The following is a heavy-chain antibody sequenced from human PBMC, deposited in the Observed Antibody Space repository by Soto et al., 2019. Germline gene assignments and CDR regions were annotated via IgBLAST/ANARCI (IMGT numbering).Heavy chain of an antibody. CDR2: IWYDGSNK. D-gene: IGHD6-19*01. CDR1: GFTFSSYG. V-gene: IGHV3-33*01. CDR3: ARDGTWVAGTDAFDI. J-gene: IGHJ3*02. Sequence: GGSLRLSCAASGFTFSSYGMHWVRQAPGKGLEWVAVIWYDGSNKYYADSVKGRFTISRDNSKNTLYLQMNSLRAEDTAVYYCARDGTWVAGTDAFDIWGQGTMVTVSS.